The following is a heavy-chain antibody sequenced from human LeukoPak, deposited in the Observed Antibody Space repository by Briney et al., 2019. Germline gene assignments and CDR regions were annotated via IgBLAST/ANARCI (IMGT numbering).Heavy chain of an antibody. Sequence: GGSLRLSCAASGFTFSDYYMSWIRQAPGKGLEWVSYISSSGSTIYDADSVKGRFTISRDNAKNSLYLQMNSLRAEDTAVYYCAKAILLWFGEFRGFDPWGQGTLVTVSS. D-gene: IGHD3-10*01. CDR2: ISSSGSTI. CDR1: GFTFSDYY. V-gene: IGHV3-11*01. CDR3: AKAILLWFGEFRGFDP. J-gene: IGHJ5*02.